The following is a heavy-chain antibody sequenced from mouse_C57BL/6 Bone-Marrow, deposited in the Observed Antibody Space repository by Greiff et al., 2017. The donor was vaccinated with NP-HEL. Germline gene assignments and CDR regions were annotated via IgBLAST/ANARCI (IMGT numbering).Heavy chain of an antibody. CDR2: INPYNGGT. CDR1: GYTFTDYY. J-gene: IGHJ3*01. V-gene: IGHV1-19*01. CDR3: ARGYYGSFAY. Sequence: EVQLQQSGPVLVKPGASVKMSCKASGYTFTDYYMNWVKQSHGKSLEWIGVINPYNGGTSYNQKFKGKATLTVDKSSSTAYMELNSLTSEDSAVYYCARGYYGSFAYWGQGTLVTVSA. D-gene: IGHD1-1*01.